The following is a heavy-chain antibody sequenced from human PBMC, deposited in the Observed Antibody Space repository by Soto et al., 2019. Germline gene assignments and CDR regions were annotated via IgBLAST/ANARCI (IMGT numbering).Heavy chain of an antibody. D-gene: IGHD5-12*01. V-gene: IGHV3-21*01. CDR2: ISSSSSYI. CDR3: AREVSKYSGYDFDY. Sequence: EVQLVESGGGLVKPGGSLRLSCAASGFTFSSYSMNWVRQAPGKGLEWVSSISSSSSYIYYADSVTGRFTISRDNAKNSLYLQMNSLRAEDTAVYYCAREVSKYSGYDFDYWGQGTLVTVSS. CDR1: GFTFSSYS. J-gene: IGHJ4*02.